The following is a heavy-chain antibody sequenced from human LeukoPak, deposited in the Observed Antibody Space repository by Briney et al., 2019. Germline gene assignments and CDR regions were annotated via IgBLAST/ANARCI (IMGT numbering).Heavy chain of an antibody. CDR3: ARDQSYNLDY. D-gene: IGHD1-14*01. Sequence: GGSLRLSCAASGFTFSDHYMDWVRQTPGKGLEWLGRIRNKANSYTTEYAASVKGRFTLSRDDSKNSVYLQMNSLKTEDTAVYYFARDQSYNLDYWSQGTLVTVSS. CDR2: IRNKANSYTT. CDR1: GFTFSDHY. V-gene: IGHV3-72*01. J-gene: IGHJ4*01.